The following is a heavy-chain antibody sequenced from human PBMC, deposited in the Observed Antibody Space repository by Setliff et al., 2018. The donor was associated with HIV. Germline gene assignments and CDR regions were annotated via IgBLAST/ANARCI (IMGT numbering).Heavy chain of an antibody. J-gene: IGHJ4*02. V-gene: IGHV4-39*02. CDR2: IYYTGST. Sequence: PSETLSLTCTVSGDSISSSYYYWGWIRQPPGKGLEWIGNIYYTGSTYYTPSLNSRVTISVDTSKNQFSLKLYSVTAADTAVYYCARDPSGNSYGYYFDLWGRGVLVTVSS. CDR1: GDSISSSYYY. CDR3: ARDPSGNSYGYYFDL. D-gene: IGHD5-18*01.